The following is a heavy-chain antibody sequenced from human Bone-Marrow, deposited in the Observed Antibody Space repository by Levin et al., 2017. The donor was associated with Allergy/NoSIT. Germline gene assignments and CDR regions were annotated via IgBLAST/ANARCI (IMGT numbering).Heavy chain of an antibody. J-gene: IGHJ6*02. CDR2: IYSGGNI. V-gene: IGHV3-53*01. D-gene: IGHD3-9*01. CDR3: ARDHYDILTGYYRGYGLDV. Sequence: GGSLRLSCAASGFTISTNYMSWVRQAPGKGLEWVSVIYSGGNIYYADSVKGRFTISRDNSKNTLYLQMNSLRADDTAVYYCARDHYDILTGYYRGYGLDVWGQGTTVTVSS. CDR1: GFTISTNY.